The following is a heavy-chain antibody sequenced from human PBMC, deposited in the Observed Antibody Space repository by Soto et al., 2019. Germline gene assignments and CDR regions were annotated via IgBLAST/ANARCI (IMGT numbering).Heavy chain of an antibody. D-gene: IGHD3-3*01. Sequence: ASVKVSCKASGYSFTDYHIHWVRQAPGQGLEWLGRINPKSGGTSTAQKFQGWVTMTRDRSISTVYMELTRLRSADTAVYYCARDKAIFGVGKNYYYYGMDVWGQGTTVTVSS. CDR1: GYSFTDYH. V-gene: IGHV1-2*04. CDR2: INPKSGGT. J-gene: IGHJ6*02. CDR3: ARDKAIFGVGKNYYYYGMDV.